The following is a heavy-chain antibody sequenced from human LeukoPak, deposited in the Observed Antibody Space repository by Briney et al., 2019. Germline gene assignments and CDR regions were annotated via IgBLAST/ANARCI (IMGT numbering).Heavy chain of an antibody. CDR1: GGSISTYY. Sequence: SETLSLTCNVPGGSISTYYWSWIRQPPGKGLEWIGYIYYTGSTNYNPSLKSRVTISVDTSKNQFSLKLSSVTAADTAVYYCARDHGYYGSGLFDPWGQGTLVTVSS. V-gene: IGHV4-59*01. D-gene: IGHD3-10*01. CDR3: ARDHGYYGSGLFDP. J-gene: IGHJ5*02. CDR2: IYYTGST.